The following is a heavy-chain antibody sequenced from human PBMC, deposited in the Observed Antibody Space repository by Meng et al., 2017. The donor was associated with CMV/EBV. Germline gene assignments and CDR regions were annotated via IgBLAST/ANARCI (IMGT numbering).Heavy chain of an antibody. Sequence: SGASISSGGYCWHWIRQDPGKGLEWVGYICYDGSTYYYPSLKGRVTTSVDTSKNQSSLKLSSVTAADTAVYYCARGTTVGATYAVDYWGQG. CDR1: GASISSGGYC. CDR2: ICYDGST. CDR3: ARGTTVGATYAVDY. D-gene: IGHD1-26*01. V-gene: IGHV4-31*02. J-gene: IGHJ4*02.